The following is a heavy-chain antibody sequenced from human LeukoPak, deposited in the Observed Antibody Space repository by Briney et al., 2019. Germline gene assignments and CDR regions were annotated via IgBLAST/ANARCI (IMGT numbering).Heavy chain of an antibody. D-gene: IGHD3-10*01. CDR1: GYSISSGYY. V-gene: IGHV4-38-2*02. Sequence: SETLSLTCTVSGYSISSGYYWGWIRQPPGKGLEWIGSIYHSGSTYYNPSLKSRVTIPVDTSKNQFSLKLSSVTAADTAVYYCARDSQPFRPTLQSDWFDPWGQGTLVTVSS. J-gene: IGHJ5*02. CDR2: IYHSGST. CDR3: ARDSQPFRPTLQSDWFDP.